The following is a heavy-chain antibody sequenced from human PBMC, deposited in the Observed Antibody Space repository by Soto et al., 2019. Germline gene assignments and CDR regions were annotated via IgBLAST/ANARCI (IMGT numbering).Heavy chain of an antibody. D-gene: IGHD2-15*01. V-gene: IGHV4-59*01. Sequence: SETLSLTCTVSGGSISSYYWSWIRQPPGKGLEWIGCIYYSGSTNYNPSLKSRVTISVDTSKNQFSLKLSSVTAADTAVYYCARGGRVVFDPWGQGTLVTVSS. CDR2: IYYSGST. J-gene: IGHJ5*02. CDR3: ARGGRVVFDP. CDR1: GGSISSYY.